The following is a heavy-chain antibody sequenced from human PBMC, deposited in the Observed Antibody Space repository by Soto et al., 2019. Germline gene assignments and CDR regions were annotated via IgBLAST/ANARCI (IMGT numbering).Heavy chain of an antibody. V-gene: IGHV4-39*01. CDR3: ARRVGQQLGYYYYMDV. Sequence: SETLSLTCTVSGGSISSSSYHWGWIRQPPGKGLEWIGSIYYSGSTYYNPSLKSRVTISVDTSKNQFSLKLSSVTAADTAVYYCARRVGQQLGYYYYMDVWGKGTTVTVSS. CDR2: IYYSGST. CDR1: GGSISSSSYH. D-gene: IGHD6-13*01. J-gene: IGHJ6*03.